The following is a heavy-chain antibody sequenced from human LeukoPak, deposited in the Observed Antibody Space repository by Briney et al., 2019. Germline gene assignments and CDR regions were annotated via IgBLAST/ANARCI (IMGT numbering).Heavy chain of an antibody. V-gene: IGHV4-59*01. Sequence: SETLSLTCTVSGGSTSSYYWSWIRQPPGKGLEWIGYIYYSGSTNYNPSLKSRVTISVDTSKNQFSLKLSSVTAADTAVYYCARERPYGSGPNWFDPWGQGTLVTVSS. J-gene: IGHJ5*02. D-gene: IGHD3-10*01. CDR1: GGSTSSYY. CDR3: ARERPYGSGPNWFDP. CDR2: IYYSGST.